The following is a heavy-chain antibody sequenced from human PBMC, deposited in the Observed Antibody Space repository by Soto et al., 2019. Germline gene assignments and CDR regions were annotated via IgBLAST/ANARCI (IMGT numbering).Heavy chain of an antibody. V-gene: IGHV1-69*04. Sequence: QVQLVQSGAAVKKPGSSVKVSCKTSENTFNSYTITWVRQAPAQGPEWMGRIVPLLGVTNYAQKFQDRVTITADKSTTTAYMEIHNLKSEDTAVYYCARGMQLEPYYYYYALDVWGQGTTVTVSS. D-gene: IGHD1-1*01. CDR2: IVPLLGVT. CDR3: ARGMQLEPYYYYYALDV. J-gene: IGHJ6*02. CDR1: ENTFNSYT.